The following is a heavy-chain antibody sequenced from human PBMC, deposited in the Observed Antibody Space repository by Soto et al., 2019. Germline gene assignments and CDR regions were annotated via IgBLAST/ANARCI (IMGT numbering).Heavy chain of an antibody. CDR3: ARDKLRYFDWFSPSPFDC. Sequence: ASVKVSCKASGYTFTSYGISWVRQAPGQGLEWMGWISAYNGNTNYAQKLQGRVTMTTDTSTSTAYMELRSLRSDDTAVYYCARDKLRYFDWFSPSPFDCWGQGTLVTVSS. CDR2: ISAYNGNT. V-gene: IGHV1-18*01. CDR1: GYTFTSYG. D-gene: IGHD3-9*01. J-gene: IGHJ4*02.